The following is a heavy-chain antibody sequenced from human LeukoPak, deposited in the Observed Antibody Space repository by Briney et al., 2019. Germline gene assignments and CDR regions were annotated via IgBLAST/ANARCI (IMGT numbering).Heavy chain of an antibody. D-gene: IGHD2-2*01. Sequence: KPSQTLSLTCTVSGGSISSGGYYWRWIRQHPGKGLEWIGYIYYSGNTYYNPSLKSRVTISVDTSKNQFSLKLSSVAAADTSVYYCGRGYCTSSCGYARHGFDPCGQGSQVTDSS. CDR3: GRGYCTSSCGYARHGFDP. CDR2: IYYSGNT. CDR1: GGSISSGGYY. V-gene: IGHV4-31*03. J-gene: IGHJ5*02.